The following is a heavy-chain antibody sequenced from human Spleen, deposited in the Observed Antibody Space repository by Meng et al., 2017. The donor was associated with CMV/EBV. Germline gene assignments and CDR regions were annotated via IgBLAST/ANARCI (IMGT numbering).Heavy chain of an antibody. CDR1: GFTFRSFA. Sequence: GESLKISCVASGFTFRSFAMSWVRQAPGKGLEWVSTISGSGRSTYYADSVKGRFTISRDNAKNSLYLQMNSQRAEDTAVYYCARDDAIPFGAFDIWGQGTMVTVSS. D-gene: IGHD2-8*01. V-gene: IGHV3-23*01. CDR2: ISGSGRST. J-gene: IGHJ3*02. CDR3: ARDDAIPFGAFDI.